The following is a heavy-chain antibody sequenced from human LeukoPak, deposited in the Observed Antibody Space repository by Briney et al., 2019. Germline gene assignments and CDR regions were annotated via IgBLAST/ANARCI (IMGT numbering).Heavy chain of an antibody. CDR3: ARDGPGYSSSWSSNYGMDV. V-gene: IGHV3-43D*03. CDR1: GFTFDDYA. Sequence: GGSLRLSCAASGFTFDDYAMHWVRQAPGKGLEWVSLIDWDGGDIYYVDSVKGRFTVSRDNAKNSLYLQMNSLRAEDTAVYYCARDGPGYSSSWSSNYGMDVWGQGTTVTVSS. J-gene: IGHJ6*02. CDR2: IDWDGGDI. D-gene: IGHD6-13*01.